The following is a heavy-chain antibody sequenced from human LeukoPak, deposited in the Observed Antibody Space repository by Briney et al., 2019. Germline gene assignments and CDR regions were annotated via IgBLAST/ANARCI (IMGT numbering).Heavy chain of an antibody. D-gene: IGHD6-13*01. J-gene: IGHJ4*02. CDR3: ARDRISGSSIWYEFDY. V-gene: IGHV3-48*03. CDR2: ISSSGSTI. CDR1: GXTFSSYE. Sequence: GGSLRLSCAASGXTFSSYEMNWVHQAPGKGLEWVSYISSSGSTIYYADSVKGRFTISRDNAKNSLYLQMNSLRAEDTAVYYCARDRISGSSIWYEFDYWGQGTLVTVSS.